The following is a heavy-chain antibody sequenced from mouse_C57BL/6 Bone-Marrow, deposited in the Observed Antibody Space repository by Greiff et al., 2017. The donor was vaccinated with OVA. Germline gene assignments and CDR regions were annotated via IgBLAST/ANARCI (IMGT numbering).Heavy chain of an antibody. CDR1: GFSFSSYG. Sequence: EVKLVESGGDLVKPGGSLTLSCAASGFSFSSYGMSWVRQTPDKRLEWVATISSGGSYTYSPDSVKGRFTISRDNAKNTLYLQMSSLKSEDTAMDYCARRPYYVSSFAMDYWGQGTSVTVSS. V-gene: IGHV5-6*02. D-gene: IGHD1-1*01. CDR3: ARRPYYVSSFAMDY. CDR2: ISSGGSYT. J-gene: IGHJ4*01.